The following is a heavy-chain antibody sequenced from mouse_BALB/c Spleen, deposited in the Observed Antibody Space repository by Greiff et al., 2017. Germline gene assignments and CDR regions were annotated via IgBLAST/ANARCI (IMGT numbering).Heavy chain of an antibody. V-gene: IGHV5-9-4*01. CDR3: ARAGRYEGYYAMDY. J-gene: IGHJ4*01. CDR1: GFTFSSYA. Sequence: EVKLMESGGGLVKPGGSLKLSCAASGFTFSSYAMSWVRQSPEKRLEWVAEISSGGSYTYYPDTVTGRFTISRDNAKNTLYLEMSSLRSEDTAMYYCARAGRYEGYYAMDYWGQGTSVTVSS. CDR2: ISSGGSYT. D-gene: IGHD2-14*01.